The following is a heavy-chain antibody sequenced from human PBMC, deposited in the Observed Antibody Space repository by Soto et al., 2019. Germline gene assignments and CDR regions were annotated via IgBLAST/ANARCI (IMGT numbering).Heavy chain of an antibody. CDR3: AKGATSSWYGGHFDC. Sequence: EVQLLESGGGLVQPGGSLRVSCAASGFTFSTYAMNWVRQAPGKGLEWVSAISGSGGSTYYADSVKGRFTISRDNSKHTLYLEMNRLRAEDTAVYYCAKGATSSWYGGHFDCWGQGTLVTVSS. J-gene: IGHJ4*02. CDR2: ISGSGGST. V-gene: IGHV3-23*01. CDR1: GFTFSTYA. D-gene: IGHD6-13*01.